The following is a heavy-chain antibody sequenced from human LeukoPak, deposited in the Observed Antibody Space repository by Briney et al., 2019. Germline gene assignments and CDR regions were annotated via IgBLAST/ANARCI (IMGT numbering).Heavy chain of an antibody. V-gene: IGHV4-34*01. CDR1: GGSFSGYY. J-gene: IGHJ5*02. D-gene: IGHD6-19*01. Sequence: QPSETLSLTCAVYGGSFSGYYWSWIRQPPGKGLEWIGEINHSGSTNYNPSLKSRVTISVDTSKNQFSLKLSSVTAADTAVYYCATMAVAGTGYNWLDPWGQGTLVTVSS. CDR2: INHSGST. CDR3: ATMAVAGTGYNWLDP.